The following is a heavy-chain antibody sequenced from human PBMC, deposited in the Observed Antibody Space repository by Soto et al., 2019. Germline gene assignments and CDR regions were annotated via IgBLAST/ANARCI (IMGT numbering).Heavy chain of an antibody. J-gene: IGHJ4*02. V-gene: IGHV4-4*07. Sequence: SSETLSLTCTVSGGSISSYYWSWIRQPAGKGLEWIGRIYTSGSTNYNPSLKSRVTMSVDTSKNQFSLKLSSVTAADTAVYYCARDRDGYNPDYFDYWGQGTLVTVSS. CDR3: ARDRDGYNPDYFDY. CDR2: IYTSGST. D-gene: IGHD5-12*01. CDR1: GGSISSYY.